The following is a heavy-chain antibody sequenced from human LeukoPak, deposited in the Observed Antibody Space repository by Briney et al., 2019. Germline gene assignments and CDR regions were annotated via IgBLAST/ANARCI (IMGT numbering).Heavy chain of an antibody. CDR3: ARDRRFLEWLLSY. J-gene: IGHJ4*02. V-gene: IGHV1-46*01. Sequence: ASVKVSCKASGGTFSSYAISWVRQAPGQGLEWMGIINPSGGSTSYAQKFQGRVTMTRDTSTSTVYMELSSLRSGDTAVYYCARDRRFLEWLLSYWGQGTLVTVSS. CDR2: INPSGGST. D-gene: IGHD3-3*01. CDR1: GGTFSSYA.